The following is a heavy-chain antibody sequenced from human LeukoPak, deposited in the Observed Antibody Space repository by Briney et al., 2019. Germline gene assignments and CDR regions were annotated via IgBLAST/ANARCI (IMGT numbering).Heavy chain of an antibody. CDR3: ARTVAGHGVDY. CDR1: GFTFSSYW. J-gene: IGHJ4*02. Sequence: GGSLRLSCAASGFTFSSYWMSWVRQAPGKGLEWVANINQDGSEKNYVDSVKGRFTISRDYAKNSLYLQMNSLRAEDTAVYSCARTVAGHGVDYWGQGTLVTVSS. D-gene: IGHD6-19*01. V-gene: IGHV3-7*04. CDR2: INQDGSEK.